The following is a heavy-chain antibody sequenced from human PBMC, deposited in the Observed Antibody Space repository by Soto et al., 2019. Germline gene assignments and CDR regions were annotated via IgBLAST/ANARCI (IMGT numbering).Heavy chain of an antibody. CDR3: ARVGRRAACPKNFYYYYYYGMDV. CDR2: IIPIFGTA. D-gene: IGHD6-13*01. V-gene: IGHV1-69*13. Sequence: GASVKVSCKASGGTFSSYAISLVRQAPGQGLEWMGGIIPIFGTANYAQKFQGRVTITADESTSTAYMELSSLRSEDTAVYYCARVGRRAACPKNFYYYYYYGMDVWGQGTTVTVSS. CDR1: GGTFSSYA. J-gene: IGHJ6*02.